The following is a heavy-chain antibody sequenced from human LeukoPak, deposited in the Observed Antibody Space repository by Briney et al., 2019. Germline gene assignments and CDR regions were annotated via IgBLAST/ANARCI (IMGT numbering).Heavy chain of an antibody. J-gene: IGHJ6*03. CDR3: ATTGGDIYYYYMDV. D-gene: IGHD3-16*01. CDR1: GDTFSRYA. V-gene: IGHV1-69*13. CDR2: IIPVLSTA. Sequence: VASVKVSCKASGDTFSRYAISCVRQAPGQGLEWMGGIIPVLSTANYAQKFQDRVTITADESTSTTYMELSSLKSEDTAVYYCATTGGDIYYYYMDVWGKGTTVTISS.